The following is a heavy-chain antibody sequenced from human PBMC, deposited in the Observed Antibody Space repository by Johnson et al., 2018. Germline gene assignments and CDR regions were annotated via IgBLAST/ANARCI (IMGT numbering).Heavy chain of an antibody. CDR3: ARGGYYDCSGSRAFDI. CDR1: GFTFSSYA. V-gene: IGHV3-30-3*01. D-gene: IGHD3-22*01. CDR2: ISYDGSNK. Sequence: QVQLVQSGGGVVQPGRSLRLSCAASGFTFSSYAMHWVRQAPGKGLEWVAVISYDGSNKYYADSVKGRFTLSRDNSKNTLYVQMNSLRAEDTAVYYCARGGYYDCSGSRAFDIWGQGTIVTVSS. J-gene: IGHJ3*02.